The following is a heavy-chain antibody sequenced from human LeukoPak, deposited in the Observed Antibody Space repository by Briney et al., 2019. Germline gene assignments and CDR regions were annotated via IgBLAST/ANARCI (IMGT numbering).Heavy chain of an antibody. D-gene: IGHD3-10*01. CDR1: EFTFRSYE. CDR3: ARGLVGYYAMDV. J-gene: IGHJ6*02. V-gene: IGHV3-48*03. CDR2: ISNSDTTI. Sequence: PGGSLRLSCAASEFTFRSYETNWVRQAPGKGLEWISYISNSDTTIDYADSVKGRFTISRDNAKNSLYLQMNSLRVEDTAVYYCARGLVGYYAMDVWGQGTTVTVSS.